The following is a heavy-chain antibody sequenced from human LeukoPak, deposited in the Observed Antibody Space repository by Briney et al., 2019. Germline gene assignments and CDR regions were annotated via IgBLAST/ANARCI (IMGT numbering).Heavy chain of an antibody. Sequence: GGSLRLSCAASGFTVSSNYMSWVRQAPGKGPEWVSVIYSGGSTYYADSVKGRFTISRDNPKNTLYLQMNSLRAEDTAIYYCTRVGYIDEGIDYWGQGTLVTVSS. D-gene: IGHD5-24*01. CDR3: TRVGYIDEGIDY. V-gene: IGHV3-53*01. CDR1: GFTVSSNY. CDR2: IYSGGST. J-gene: IGHJ4*02.